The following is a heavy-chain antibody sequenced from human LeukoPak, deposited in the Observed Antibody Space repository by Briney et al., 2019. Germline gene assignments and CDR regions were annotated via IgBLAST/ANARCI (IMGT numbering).Heavy chain of an antibody. J-gene: IGHJ5*02. CDR3: ARDLGPFYGSGSRSPFDP. D-gene: IGHD3-10*01. CDR1: GGSISSGGYY. V-gene: IGHV4-31*03. CDR2: IYYSGST. Sequence: SETLSLTCTVSGGSISSGGYYWSWIRQYPGKGLEWIGYIYYSGSTYYNPSLKSRVTISVDTSKNQFSLKLSSVTAADTAVYYCARDLGPFYGSGSRSPFDPWGQGTLVTVSS.